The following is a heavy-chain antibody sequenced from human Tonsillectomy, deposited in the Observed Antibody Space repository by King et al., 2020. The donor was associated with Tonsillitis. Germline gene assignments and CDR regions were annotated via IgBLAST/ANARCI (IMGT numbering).Heavy chain of an antibody. CDR3: AKGHDSSGYYYIDDAFDI. J-gene: IGHJ3*02. D-gene: IGHD3-22*01. V-gene: IGHV3-9*01. Sequence: VQLVESGGGLVQPGRSLRLSCAASGFTFVDYAMPWVRQASGKGLEGGSGMSWDRCSICYAGFCKGRFTISRDKAKNSLYLQMNSLRAEDTALYYCAKGHDSSGYYYIDDAFDIWGQGTMVTVSS. CDR2: MSWDRCSI. CDR1: GFTFVDYA.